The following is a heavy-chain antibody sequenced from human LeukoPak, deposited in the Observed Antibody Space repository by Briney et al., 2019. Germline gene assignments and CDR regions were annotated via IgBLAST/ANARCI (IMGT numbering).Heavy chain of an antibody. V-gene: IGHV3-7*01. D-gene: IGHD6-19*01. CDR2: IKEDGSEK. CDR3: VGPYSSGPPFDY. J-gene: IGHJ4*02. CDR1: GFTFSSYW. Sequence: GGSLRLSCAASGFTFSSYWMSWVRQAPGKGPEWVANIKEDGSEKYYVGSVEGRFTISRDNAKNTLYLQMNSLRVEDTAVHYCVGPYSSGPPFDYWGQGTLVTVSS.